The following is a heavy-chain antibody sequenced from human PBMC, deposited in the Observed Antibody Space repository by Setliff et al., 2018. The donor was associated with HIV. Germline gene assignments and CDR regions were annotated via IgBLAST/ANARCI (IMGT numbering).Heavy chain of an antibody. CDR2: IYHSGST. Sequence: SETLSLTCAVSGGSISSSNWWSWVRQPPGKGLEWIGEIYHSGSTNYNPSLQSRVTISVDTSKNQFSLKLSSVTAADTAVYYCASRSSYVPLYYYYMDVWGKGTAVTVSS. V-gene: IGHV4-4*02. CDR1: GGSISSSNW. J-gene: IGHJ6*03. D-gene: IGHD3-16*01. CDR3: ASRSSYVPLYYYYMDV.